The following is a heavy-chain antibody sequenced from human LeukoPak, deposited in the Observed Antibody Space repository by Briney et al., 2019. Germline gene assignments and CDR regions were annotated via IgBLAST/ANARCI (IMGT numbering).Heavy chain of an antibody. CDR2: IYDGDRT. J-gene: IGHJ4*02. CDR3: ARGRSGGWYESK. Sequence: GGSLRLSCTASGFTLSTTYMIWLRQAPGKGLEWVSLIYDGDRTSFADSVKGRFTISRDNSKNTLYLQMNSLRAEDTAVYYCARGRSGGWYESKWGQGTLVTVSS. V-gene: IGHV3-66*01. CDR1: GFTLSTTY. D-gene: IGHD6-19*01.